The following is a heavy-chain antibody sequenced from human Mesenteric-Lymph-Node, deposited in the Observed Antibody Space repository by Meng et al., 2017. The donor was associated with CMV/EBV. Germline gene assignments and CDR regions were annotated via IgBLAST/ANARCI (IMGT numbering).Heavy chain of an antibody. CDR3: ARDANGYYGMDV. J-gene: IGHJ6*02. D-gene: IGHD4/OR15-4a*01. CDR1: GYSFTDSF. CDR2: INPKNGGT. Sequence: ASVKVSCKASGYSFTDSFIQWVRQATGQGLEWMGWINPKNGGTNYAPKFQGRVTMTRDTSISTGYMELSRLRSDDTAVYYCARDANGYYGMDVWGQGTTVTVSS. V-gene: IGHV1-2*02.